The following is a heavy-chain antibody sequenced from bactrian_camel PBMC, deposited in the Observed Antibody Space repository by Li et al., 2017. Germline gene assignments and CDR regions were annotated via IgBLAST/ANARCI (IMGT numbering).Heavy chain of an antibody. Sequence: HVQLVESGGGSVRAGGSLTLSCAASENIRSFTCLGWFRRTPGKEREGVAAVDGDANSNYADSVKGRFTISRDNVKNTLYLQMNSLRPEDTAMYFCQASRSSWCTAQAVGVMATSSAGYWGQGTQVTVS. CDR2: VDGDANS. J-gene: IGHJ6*01. V-gene: IGHV3S53*01. D-gene: IGHD3*01. CDR3: QASRSSWCTAQAVGVMATSSAGY. CDR1: ENIRSFTC.